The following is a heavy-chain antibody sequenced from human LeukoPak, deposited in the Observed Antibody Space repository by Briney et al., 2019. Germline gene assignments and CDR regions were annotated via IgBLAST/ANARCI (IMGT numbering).Heavy chain of an antibody. D-gene: IGHD1-26*01. CDR1: GYTFTSYD. CDR2: MNPNSGNT. Sequence: ASVKVSCKASGYTFTSYDINWVRQATGQGLEWMGWMNPNSGNTGYAQKFQGRVTMTRNTSISTAYMELSSLRSEDTAVYYCVRAARRPYSGSYYSAYWGQGTLVTVSS. V-gene: IGHV1-8*01. CDR3: VRAARRPYSGSYYSAY. J-gene: IGHJ4*02.